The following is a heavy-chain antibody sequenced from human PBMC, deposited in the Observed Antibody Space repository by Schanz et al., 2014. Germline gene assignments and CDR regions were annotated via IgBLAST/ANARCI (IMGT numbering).Heavy chain of an antibody. CDR3: YGMDV. Sequence: QVQLQESGPGLVKPSQTLSLTCAVSGGSISSGGYSWSWIRQPPGKGLEWIGYIFFRGSTYYNPPLKSRVTISIDTSKNQFSLRLTSVTAADTAVYYCYGMDVWGQGTTVTVSS. CDR1: GGSISSGGYS. CDR2: IFFRGST. J-gene: IGHJ6*02. V-gene: IGHV4-30-4*07.